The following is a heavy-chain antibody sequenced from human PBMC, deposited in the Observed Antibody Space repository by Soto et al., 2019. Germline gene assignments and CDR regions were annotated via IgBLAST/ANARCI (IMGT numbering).Heavy chain of an antibody. V-gene: IGHV1-69*13. Sequence: SVKVSCKASGGTFSIYAISWVRQAPGQGLEWMGGIIPIFGTANYAQKFQGRVTITADESTSTAYMELSSLRSEDTAVYYCARGWAVAGPGGFDYWGQGTLVTVSS. CDR1: GGTFSIYA. J-gene: IGHJ4*02. CDR3: ARGWAVAGPGGFDY. CDR2: IIPIFGTA. D-gene: IGHD6-19*01.